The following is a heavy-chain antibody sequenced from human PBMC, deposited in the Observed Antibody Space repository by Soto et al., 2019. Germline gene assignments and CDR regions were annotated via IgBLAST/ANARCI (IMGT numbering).Heavy chain of an antibody. D-gene: IGHD5-18*01. J-gene: IGHJ4*02. CDR1: GFTVSSNY. V-gene: IGHV3-66*01. CDR3: ARDLRVDTAMLGYFDY. CDR2: IYSGGST. Sequence: GGSLRLSCAASGFTVSSNYMSWVRQAPGKGLEWVSVIYSGGSTYYADSVKGRFTISRDNSKNTLYLQMNSLRAEDTAVYYCARDLRVDTAMLGYFDYWGQGTLVTVS.